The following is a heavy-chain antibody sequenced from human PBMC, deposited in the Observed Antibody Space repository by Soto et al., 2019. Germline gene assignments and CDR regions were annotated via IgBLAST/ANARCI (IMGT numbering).Heavy chain of an antibody. CDR2: ISGSGGIT. D-gene: IGHD5-18*01. CDR1: EVTFASYD. CDR3: ARENVLSYVDTAMVDYFDY. J-gene: IGHJ4*02. Sequence: GGSLRLSCVSSEVTFASYDMDWVRQAPGKGLEWVSVISGSGGITYYADSVKGRFTISRDNSKNTLYLQMNSLRAEDTAMYYCARENVLSYVDTAMVDYFDYWGQGTLVTVSS. V-gene: IGHV3-23*01.